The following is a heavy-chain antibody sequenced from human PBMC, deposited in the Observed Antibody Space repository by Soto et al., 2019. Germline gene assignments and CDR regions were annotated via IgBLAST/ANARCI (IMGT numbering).Heavy chain of an antibody. V-gene: IGHV4-59*01. CDR1: GGSISSYY. J-gene: IGHJ3*02. CDR3: ARRDSSGYYGI. D-gene: IGHD3-22*01. CDR2: IYYSGST. Sequence: SETLSLTCTVSGGSISSYYWSWIRQPPGKGLEWIGYIYYSGSTNYNPSLKSRVTISVDTSKNQFSLKLSSVTAADTAVYYCARRDSSGYYGIWGQGTMVTVSS.